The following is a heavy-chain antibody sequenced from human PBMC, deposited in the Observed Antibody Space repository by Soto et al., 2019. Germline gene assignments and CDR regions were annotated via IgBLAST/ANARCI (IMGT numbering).Heavy chain of an antibody. CDR1: GGSFSGYY. Sequence: QVQLQQWGAGLLKPSETLSLTCAVYGGSFSGYYWSWIRQPPGKGLEWIGEINHSGSTNYNPSLKSRVTISVDPSKNQFSLKLSSVTAADTAVYYCARGRYCSGGSCSFPWYWGQGTLVTVSS. D-gene: IGHD2-15*01. CDR2: INHSGST. V-gene: IGHV4-34*01. J-gene: IGHJ4*02. CDR3: ARGRYCSGGSCSFPWY.